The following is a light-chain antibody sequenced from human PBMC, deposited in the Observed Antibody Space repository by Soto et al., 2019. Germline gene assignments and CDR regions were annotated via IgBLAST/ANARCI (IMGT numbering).Light chain of an antibody. CDR2: DAS. J-gene: IGKJ4*01. V-gene: IGKV1-33*01. Sequence: DVQMTQSPSSLSASVGDRVTITCQASQDISNYLNWYQQKPGKAPKLLIYDASNLETGVPSRIRRSGSGTDFTFTISSPQPEDIATYYCQEYDHLPLSFGGGTKVDIK. CDR1: QDISNY. CDR3: QEYDHLPLS.